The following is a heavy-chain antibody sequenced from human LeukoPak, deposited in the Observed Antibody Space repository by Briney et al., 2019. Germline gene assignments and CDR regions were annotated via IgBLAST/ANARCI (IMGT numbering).Heavy chain of an antibody. CDR2: ISYSGST. Sequence: PSETLSLTCTVSGGSISSYYWSWIRQPPGKGLEWIAYISYSGSTNYNPSLKSRVTISVDTSKNQFSLKLTSVTAADTAVYYCARPSSTSRWYFDLWGRGTLVTVSS. J-gene: IGHJ2*01. CDR3: ARPSSTSRWYFDL. V-gene: IGHV4-59*01. D-gene: IGHD2-2*01. CDR1: GGSISSYY.